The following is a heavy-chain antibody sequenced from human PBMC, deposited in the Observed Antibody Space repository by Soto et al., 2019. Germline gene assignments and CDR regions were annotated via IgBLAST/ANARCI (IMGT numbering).Heavy chain of an antibody. CDR1: GFTVSSNY. V-gene: IGHV3-66*01. D-gene: IGHD2-15*01. Sequence: GGSLRLSCAASGFTVSSNYMSWVRQAPGKGLEWVSVIYSGGSTYYADSVKGGFTSSRDNSKNTQYIQMNSLRAEDTAVYYCARDGTSGGSGKIAEYFQHWGQGTLVTVSS. CDR2: IYSGGST. CDR3: ARDGTSGGSGKIAEYFQH. J-gene: IGHJ1*01.